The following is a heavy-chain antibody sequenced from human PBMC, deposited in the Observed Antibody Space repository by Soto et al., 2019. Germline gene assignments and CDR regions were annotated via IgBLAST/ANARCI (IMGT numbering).Heavy chain of an antibody. D-gene: IGHD6-13*01. CDR1: GFTFSSYW. CDR3: ARIYSRSWYGEYYYYYGMDV. J-gene: IGHJ6*02. Sequence: PGGSLRLSCAASGFTFSSYWMSWVRQAPGKGLEWVANIKQDGSEKHDVDSVKGRFTISRDNAKNSLYLQMNRLRAEETAVYYCARIYSRSWYGEYYYYYGMDVWGQGTTVTVSS. V-gene: IGHV3-7*03. CDR2: IKQDGSEK.